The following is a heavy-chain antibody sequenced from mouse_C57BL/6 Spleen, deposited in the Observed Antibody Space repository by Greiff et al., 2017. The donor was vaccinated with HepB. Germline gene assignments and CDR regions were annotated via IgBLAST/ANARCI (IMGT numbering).Heavy chain of an antibody. CDR3: ARKNYGSRGFAY. CDR2: ISDGGSYT. V-gene: IGHV5-4*01. CDR1: GFTFSSYA. J-gene: IGHJ3*01. Sequence: EVQRVESGGGLVKPGGSLKLSCAASGFTFSSYAMSWVRQTPEKRLEWVATISDGGSYTYYPDNVKGRFTISRDNAKNNLYLQMSHLKSEDTAMYYCARKNYGSRGFAYWGQGTLVTVSA. D-gene: IGHD1-1*01.